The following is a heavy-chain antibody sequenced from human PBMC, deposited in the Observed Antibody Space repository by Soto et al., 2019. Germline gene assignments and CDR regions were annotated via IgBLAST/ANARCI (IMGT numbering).Heavy chain of an antibody. CDR2: IYYSGST. Sequence: PSETLSLTCTVAGGSISGYYWSWSRQPPGKGLGWIGYIYYSGSTNDTPSLKSRVTISVGTSKNQCSLKLSSVPDADTAVYYCERCRAEYGRSASCYIYYGMDVWGQVTTVTVSS. D-gene: IGHD2-2*02. J-gene: IGHJ6*02. CDR3: ERCRAEYGRSASCYIYYGMDV. CDR1: GGSISGYY. V-gene: IGHV4-59*01.